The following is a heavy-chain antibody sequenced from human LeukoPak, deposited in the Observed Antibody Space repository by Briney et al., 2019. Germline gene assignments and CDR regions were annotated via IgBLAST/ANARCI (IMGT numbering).Heavy chain of an antibody. J-gene: IGHJ4*02. Sequence: GGFLRLSCAASGFTFRSHSLDWVRQAPGKGLEWVSSITGAGSIQYADSVQGRFTISRDNNQNSIFLQMNSLRAEDTAVYYCVRDVIHSYFDIWGQGILVTVSS. CDR3: VRDVIHSYFDI. CDR1: GFTFRSHS. V-gene: IGHV3-21*01. CDR2: ITGAGSI. D-gene: IGHD2/OR15-2a*01.